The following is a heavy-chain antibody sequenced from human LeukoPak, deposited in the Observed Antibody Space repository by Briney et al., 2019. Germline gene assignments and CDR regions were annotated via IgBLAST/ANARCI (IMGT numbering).Heavy chain of an antibody. CDR2: INPNSGGT. CDR1: GYTFTGYY. V-gene: IGHV1-2*06. CDR3: ARDYYDSSGYYSYYYGMDV. D-gene: IGHD3-22*01. Sequence: ASVKASCKASGYTFTGYYMHWVRQAPGQGLEWMGRINPNSGGTNYAQKFQGRVTMTRDTSISTAYMELSRLRSDDTAVYYCARDYYDSSGYYSYYYGMDVWGQGTTVTVSS. J-gene: IGHJ6*02.